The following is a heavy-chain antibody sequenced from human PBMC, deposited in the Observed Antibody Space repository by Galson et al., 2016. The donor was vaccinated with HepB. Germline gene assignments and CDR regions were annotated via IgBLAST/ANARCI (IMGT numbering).Heavy chain of an antibody. V-gene: IGHV3-7*01. Sequence: SLRLSCAASGFAIRKHWMNWVRQAPGKGLEWVANINQDENQKYYVGSVRGRFTISRDNAESSLYLQMNSLRAEDTAVYYCARGGRHCSGASCYYYYGTDVWGQGTTVTVSS. CDR3: ARGGRHCSGASCYYYYGTDV. D-gene: IGHD2-15*01. CDR1: GFAIRKHW. CDR2: INQDENQK. J-gene: IGHJ6*02.